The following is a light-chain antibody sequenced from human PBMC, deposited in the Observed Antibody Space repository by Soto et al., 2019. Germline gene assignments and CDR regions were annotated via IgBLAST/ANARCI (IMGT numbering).Light chain of an antibody. V-gene: IGKV3-15*01. Sequence: EIVMTQSPATLSVSPGERATLSCRASQSVSSNFAWYQQKPGQAPRRLIYGASTRATGIPARFSGRGSGTEFTLTISSLQSEDCAVYYCQQYNNWPRTFGQGTKVEIK. CDR2: GAS. CDR3: QQYNNWPRT. CDR1: QSVSSN. J-gene: IGKJ1*01.